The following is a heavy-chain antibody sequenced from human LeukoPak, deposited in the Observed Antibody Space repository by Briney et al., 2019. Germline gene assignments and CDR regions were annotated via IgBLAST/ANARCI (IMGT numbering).Heavy chain of an antibody. CDR1: GFTFSSYG. J-gene: IGHJ4*02. Sequence: PGGSLRLSCAASGFTFSSYGMHWVRQAPGKGLEWVAVISYDGSNKYYADSVKGRFTISRDNSKNTLYLQMNSLRAEDTAVYYCARDQAMIGSFDYWGQGTLVTVSS. CDR3: ARDQAMIGSFDY. CDR2: ISYDGSNK. V-gene: IGHV3-30*03. D-gene: IGHD3-22*01.